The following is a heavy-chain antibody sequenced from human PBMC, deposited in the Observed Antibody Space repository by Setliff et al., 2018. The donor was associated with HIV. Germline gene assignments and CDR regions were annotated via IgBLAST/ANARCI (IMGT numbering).Heavy chain of an antibody. Sequence: PGGSLRLSCAASGFTVSNDYMSWVRQAPGKGLEWVGRIKSKTDGGTTDYAAPVKGRFTISRDDSKNTLYLQMNSLKIEDTAVYYCTTGTRLVDWGQGALVTVSS. CDR3: TTGTRLVD. J-gene: IGHJ4*02. CDR1: GFTVSNDY. D-gene: IGHD2-21*01. CDR2: IKSKTDGGTT. V-gene: IGHV3-15*01.